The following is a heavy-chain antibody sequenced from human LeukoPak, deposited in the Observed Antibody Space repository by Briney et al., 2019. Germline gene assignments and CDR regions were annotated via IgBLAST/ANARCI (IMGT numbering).Heavy chain of an antibody. CDR2: IYPGDSDT. CDR3: ASVGATNKGNWFDP. CDR1: GYIFTSYW. Sequence: GESLEISGKGSGYIFTSYWIGGGRRLPGKGLGGMGIIYPGDSDTRYSPSFQGQVTISADTSISTAYLQWSSLKASDTAMYYCASVGATNKGNWFDPWGQGTLVTVSS. V-gene: IGHV5-51*01. D-gene: IGHD1-26*01. J-gene: IGHJ5*02.